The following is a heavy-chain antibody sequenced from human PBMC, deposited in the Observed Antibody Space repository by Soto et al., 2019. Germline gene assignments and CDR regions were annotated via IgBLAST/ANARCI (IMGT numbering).Heavy chain of an antibody. J-gene: IGHJ4*02. CDR2: IIPIFGTA. Sequence: QVQLVQSGAEVKKPGSSVKVSCKASGGTFSSYAISWVRQAPGQGLEWMGGIIPIFGTANYAQKFQGGVTITADEATGTAYVELSSLRSEDTAVYYCAREGVRFRGVDYWGQGALVTVSS. CDR3: AREGVRFRGVDY. V-gene: IGHV1-69*12. D-gene: IGHD3-10*01. CDR1: GGTFSSYA.